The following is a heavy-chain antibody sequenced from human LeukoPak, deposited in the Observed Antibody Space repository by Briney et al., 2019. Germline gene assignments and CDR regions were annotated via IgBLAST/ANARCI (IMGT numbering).Heavy chain of an antibody. CDR1: GFTFSSYG. CDR3: ARDLIYGSGEY. Sequence: QTGGSLRLSCAASGFTFSSYGMSWVRQAPGKGLEWVSTISGSGDSTYYADSVKGRFTISRDNAKNSLYLQMNSLRADDTAVYYCARDLIYGSGEYWGQGTLVTVSS. V-gene: IGHV3-23*01. CDR2: ISGSGDST. J-gene: IGHJ4*02. D-gene: IGHD3-10*01.